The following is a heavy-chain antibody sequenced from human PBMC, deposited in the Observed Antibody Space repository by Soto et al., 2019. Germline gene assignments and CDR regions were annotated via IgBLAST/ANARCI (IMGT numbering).Heavy chain of an antibody. J-gene: IGHJ4*02. D-gene: IGHD6-6*01. CDR1: EYTFTSYA. CDR3: ARSVYSSSSFDY. CDR2: INAGNGNT. V-gene: IGHV1-3*01. Sequence: ASVKVSCKASEYTFTSYAMHWVRQAPGQRLEWMGWINAGNGNTKYSQKFQGRVTITRDTSASTAYMELSSLRSEDTAVYYCARSVYSSSSFDYWGQGTLVTVSS.